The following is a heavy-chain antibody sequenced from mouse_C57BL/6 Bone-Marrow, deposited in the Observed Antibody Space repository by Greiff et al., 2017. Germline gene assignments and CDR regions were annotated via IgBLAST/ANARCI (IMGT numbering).Heavy chain of an antibody. CDR3: ARTPPITTVVAPLGY. V-gene: IGHV1-53*01. CDR1: GYTFTSYW. Sequence: VKLMESGPELVKPGASVKLSCKASGYTFTSYWMHWVKQRPGQGLEWIGNINPSNGGTNYNEKFKSKATLTVDKSSSTAYMQLSSLTSEDSAVFYCARTPPITTVVAPLGYWGQGTTLTVSS. D-gene: IGHD1-1*01. J-gene: IGHJ2*01. CDR2: INPSNGGT.